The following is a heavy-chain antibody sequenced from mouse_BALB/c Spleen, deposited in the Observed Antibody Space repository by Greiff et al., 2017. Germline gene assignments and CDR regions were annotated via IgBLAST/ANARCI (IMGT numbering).Heavy chain of an antibody. D-gene: IGHD1-1*01. J-gene: IGHJ4*01. V-gene: IGHV1S81*02. Sequence: QVQLQQPGAELVKPGASVKLSCKASGYTFTSYWMHWVKQRPGQGLEWIGEINPSNGRTNYNEKFKSKATLTVDKSSSTAYMQLSSLTSEDSAVYYCASKYYYGSRDYYAMDYWGQGTSVTVSS. CDR2: INPSNGRT. CDR3: ASKYYYGSRDYYAMDY. CDR1: GYTFTSYW.